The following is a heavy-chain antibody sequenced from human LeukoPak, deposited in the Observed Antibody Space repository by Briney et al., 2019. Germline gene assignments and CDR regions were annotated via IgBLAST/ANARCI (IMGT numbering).Heavy chain of an antibody. V-gene: IGHV1-18*01. CDR2: ISAYNGNT. Sequence: ASVKVSCMASGYTFTSYGISWVRQAPGQGLEWMGWISAYNGNTNYAQKLQGRVTMTTDTSTSTAYMELRSLRSDDTAVYYCARERYYGSGSYYTYGMDVWGQGTTVTVSS. CDR3: ARERYYGSGSYYTYGMDV. J-gene: IGHJ6*02. CDR1: GYTFTSYG. D-gene: IGHD3-10*01.